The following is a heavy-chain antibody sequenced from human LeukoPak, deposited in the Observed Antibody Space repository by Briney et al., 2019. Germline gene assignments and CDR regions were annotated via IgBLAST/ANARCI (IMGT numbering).Heavy chain of an antibody. J-gene: IGHJ4*02. CDR2: IYPGDSDT. CDR3: ARQSHYCSGGTCYSYYFDY. V-gene: IGHV5-51*01. D-gene: IGHD2-15*01. Sequence: GESLKISCKGSGYSFTSYWIAWVRQMPGKGPECMGIIYPGDSDTKYSPSFQGQVTLSADKSISTAYLQWSSLKASDTAMYYCARQSHYCSGGTCYSYYFDYWGQGTLVTVSS. CDR1: GYSFTSYW.